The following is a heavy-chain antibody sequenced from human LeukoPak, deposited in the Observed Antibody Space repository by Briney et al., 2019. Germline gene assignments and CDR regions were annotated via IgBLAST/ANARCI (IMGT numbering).Heavy chain of an antibody. CDR2: IWYDGSNK. Sequence: GSLRLSCAASGFTFSSYGMHWVRQAPGKGLEWVAVIWYDGSNKYYADSVKGRFTISRDNSKNTLYLQMNSLRAEDTAVYYCARAAAQLWNAFDYWGQGTLVTVSS. D-gene: IGHD5-18*01. V-gene: IGHV3-33*01. CDR1: GFTFSSYG. J-gene: IGHJ4*02. CDR3: ARAAAQLWNAFDY.